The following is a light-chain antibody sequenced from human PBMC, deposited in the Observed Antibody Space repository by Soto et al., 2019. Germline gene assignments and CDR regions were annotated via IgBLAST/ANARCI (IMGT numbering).Light chain of an antibody. V-gene: IGKV1-8*01. J-gene: IGKJ1*01. Sequence: AIRMTQSPSSLSASTGDRVTITCRASQGISSYLAWYQQKPGKAPKLLIYAASTLQSGVSSRFSGSGSGTDFTLTISCLQSEDFATYYCQQYYSYPPWTFGQGTKVDIK. CDR3: QQYYSYPPWT. CDR2: AAS. CDR1: QGISSY.